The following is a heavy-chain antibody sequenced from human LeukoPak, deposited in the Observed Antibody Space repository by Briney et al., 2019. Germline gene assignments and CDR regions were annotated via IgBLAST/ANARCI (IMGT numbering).Heavy chain of an antibody. J-gene: IGHJ5*02. D-gene: IGHD3-10*01. CDR1: GGTISTYY. CDR3: ARGRGDARGTSFDP. Sequence: SETLSLTCIVSGGTISTYYWSWIRQPPGQGLEWIGYIYYTGSTTYNPSHKRRASISVDTSKNKFSLDLNSVSAADTAVYYCARGRGDARGTSFDPWGQGTLVTVSS. CDR2: IYYTGST. V-gene: IGHV4-59*01.